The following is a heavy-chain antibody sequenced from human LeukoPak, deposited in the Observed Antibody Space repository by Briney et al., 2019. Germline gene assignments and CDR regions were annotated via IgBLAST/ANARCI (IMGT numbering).Heavy chain of an antibody. D-gene: IGHD3-10*01. CDR2: MNPNSGNT. J-gene: IGHJ4*02. V-gene: IGHV1-8*01. CDR3: ARANYYGSGKKDLDY. CDR1: GYTFTTYD. Sequence: GASVKASCKASGYTFTTYDINWVRQATGQGLEWRGWMNPNSGNTGYAQKFQGGVTMTRNTSMSTAYMELSSLRSEDTAVYYCARANYYGSGKKDLDYWGQGTLVTVSS.